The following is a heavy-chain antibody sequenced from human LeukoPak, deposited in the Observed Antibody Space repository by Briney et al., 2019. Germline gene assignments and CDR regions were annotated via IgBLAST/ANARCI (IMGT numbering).Heavy chain of an antibody. Sequence: SETLSLTCTVSGGPISSYYWGWIRQPAGKGLEWIGRIYTSGSTNYNPSLKSRVTMSVDTSKNQFSLKLSSVTAADTAVYYCARGYSSSWYGAVWFDPWGQGTLVTVSS. V-gene: IGHV4-4*07. J-gene: IGHJ5*02. CDR2: IYTSGST. CDR1: GGPISSYY. CDR3: ARGYSSSWYGAVWFDP. D-gene: IGHD6-13*01.